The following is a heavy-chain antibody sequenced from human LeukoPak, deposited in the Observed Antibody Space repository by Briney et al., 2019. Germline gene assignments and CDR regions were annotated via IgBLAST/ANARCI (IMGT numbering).Heavy chain of an antibody. J-gene: IGHJ3*01. CDR3: ARISSSNWYNERGAFDV. D-gene: IGHD6-13*01. Sequence: SETLSLTCTVSGGSISSYYWSWVRQPPGKGLGWIGFVYYTGSTNYSPSLKSRVTISGDTSKNQFSLKLRSVTAADTAVYYCARISSSNWYNERGAFDVWGQGTMVTVSS. V-gene: IGHV4-59*01. CDR2: VYYTGST. CDR1: GGSISSYY.